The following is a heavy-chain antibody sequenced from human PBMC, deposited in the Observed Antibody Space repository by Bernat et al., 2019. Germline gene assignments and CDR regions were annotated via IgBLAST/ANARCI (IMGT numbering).Heavy chain of an antibody. CDR1: GGSFSGYY. V-gene: IGHV4-34*01. Sequence: QVQLQQWGAGLLKPSETLSLTCAVYGGSFSGYYWSWIRQPPGKGLEWIGEINHSGSTNYNPSLKSRVTISVDTSKNQFSLKLSSVTAADTAVYYCARGRTYYDFWSGYFPDYWCQGTLVTVSS. D-gene: IGHD3-3*01. CDR2: INHSGST. CDR3: ARGRTYYDFWSGYFPDY. J-gene: IGHJ4*02.